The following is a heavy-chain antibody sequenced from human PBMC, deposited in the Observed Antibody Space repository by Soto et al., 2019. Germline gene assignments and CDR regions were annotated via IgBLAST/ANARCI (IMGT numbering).Heavy chain of an antibody. Sequence: SETLSLTCTVSGGSISSGGYYWSWIHQHPGKGLEWIGYIYYSGSTYYNPSLKSRVTISVDTSKNQFSLKLSSVTAADTAVYYCAGTGYGDYVTLRYYMDVWGKGTTVTVSS. CDR3: AGTGYGDYVTLRYYMDV. J-gene: IGHJ6*03. CDR2: IYYSGST. D-gene: IGHD4-17*01. V-gene: IGHV4-31*02. CDR1: GGSISSGGYY.